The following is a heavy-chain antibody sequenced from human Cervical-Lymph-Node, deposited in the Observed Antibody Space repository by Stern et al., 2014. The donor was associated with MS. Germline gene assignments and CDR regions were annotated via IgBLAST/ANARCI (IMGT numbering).Heavy chain of an antibody. CDR1: GASISSSH. D-gene: IGHD2-15*01. J-gene: IGHJ4*02. CDR3: ARGRWYGDY. CDR2: VYQSGST. Sequence: QLQLQESGPGLVKPSETLSLTCTVSGASISSSHWTWIRQTTGKGLEWIGNVYQSGSTNYKPSLKSRATIFVDTSKNQVSLKLTSVTAADTAVYYCARGRWYGDYWGQGTLVTVSS. V-gene: IGHV4-59*01.